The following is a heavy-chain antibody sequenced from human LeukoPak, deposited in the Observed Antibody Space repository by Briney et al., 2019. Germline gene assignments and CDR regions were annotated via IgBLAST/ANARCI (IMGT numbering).Heavy chain of an antibody. Sequence: SETLSLTCTVSGGSISSSSYSCVWIRQPPGKGLECIGTIYYSGITYKNPSLKSRVTISIDTSRNQFSLTLTSVTAADTAVYYCARRGPTVVVDYWGQGTLVTVSS. CDR2: IYYSGIT. J-gene: IGHJ4*02. CDR1: GGSISSSSYS. CDR3: ARRGPTVVVDY. V-gene: IGHV4-39*01. D-gene: IGHD3-10*01.